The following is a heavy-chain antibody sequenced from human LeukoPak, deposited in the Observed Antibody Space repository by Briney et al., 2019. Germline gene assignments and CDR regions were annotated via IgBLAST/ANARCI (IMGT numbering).Heavy chain of an antibody. CDR1: GGSFSGYY. D-gene: IGHD5-24*01. CDR2: INHSGST. V-gene: IGHV4-34*01. J-gene: IGHJ4*02. Sequence: SETLSLTCAVYGGSFSGYYWSWIRQPPGKGLEWIGEINHSGSTNYNPSLKSRVTISVDTSKNQFSLKLSSVTAADTAMYYCARGGVVGMATITWADYWGQGTLSPSPQ. CDR3: ARGGVVGMATITWADY.